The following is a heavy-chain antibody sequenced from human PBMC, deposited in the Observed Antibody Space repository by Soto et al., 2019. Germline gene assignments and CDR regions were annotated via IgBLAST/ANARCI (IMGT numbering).Heavy chain of an antibody. J-gene: IGHJ3*02. V-gene: IGHV3-49*01. CDR3: SRLGRATRPEQAFDI. D-gene: IGHD5-12*01. Sequence: GGSLRLSCTASGIAFGDNAMTWFRQAPGKGLEWVGYITSKRYGGTPRYTASVEGRFTISRDDFTNIAYLQMNSLRSEDTAVYYCSRLGRATRPEQAFDIWGRGTMVTVSS. CDR2: ITSKRYGGTP. CDR1: GIAFGDNA.